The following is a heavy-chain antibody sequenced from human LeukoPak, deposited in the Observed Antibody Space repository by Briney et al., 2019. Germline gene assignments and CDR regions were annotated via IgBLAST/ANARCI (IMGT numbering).Heavy chain of an antibody. CDR1: GGSISSYY. CDR3: ARDKDCSGCYHLFRLHP. D-gene: IGHD3-10*02. Sequence: WETLSLSCTVSGGSISSYYWSWIRQPPGKGLEWVAYIDYSGSTNYNPSLMSRVTIPVDQSKSQFSLMLNTVPAADTAVYYCARDKDCSGCYHLFRLHPWPQGTLVSVSS. V-gene: IGHV4-59*01. J-gene: IGHJ5*02. CDR2: IDYSGST.